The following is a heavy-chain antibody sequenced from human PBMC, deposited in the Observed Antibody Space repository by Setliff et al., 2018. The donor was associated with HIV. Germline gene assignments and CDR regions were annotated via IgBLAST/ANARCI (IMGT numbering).Heavy chain of an antibody. CDR3: ARDPYFWSGYKWFDP. CDR1: GYTFTSSG. D-gene: IGHD3-3*01. Sequence: GASVKVSCKASGYTFTSSGISWVRQAPGQGLEWMGWISAYNGNTNYAQKLQGRVTMTTDTSTSTAYLELRSLRSDDTAVYYCARDPYFWSGYKWFDPWGQGTLVTVSS. J-gene: IGHJ5*02. V-gene: IGHV1-18*01. CDR2: ISAYNGNT.